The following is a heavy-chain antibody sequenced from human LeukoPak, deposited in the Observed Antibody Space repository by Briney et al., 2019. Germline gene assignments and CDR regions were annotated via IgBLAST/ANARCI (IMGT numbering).Heavy chain of an antibody. J-gene: IGHJ6*02. CDR3: ARRGLGYNPYCSSTSCYLDV. CDR1: GGSISSYY. Sequence: SETLSLTCTVSGGSISSYYWSWIRQPAGKGLEWIGRIYTSGSTNYNPSLKSRVTISVDTSKNQFSLKLSSVTAADTAVYYCARRGLGYNPYCSSTSCYLDVWGQGTTVTVSS. V-gene: IGHV4-4*07. CDR2: IYTSGST. D-gene: IGHD2-2*01.